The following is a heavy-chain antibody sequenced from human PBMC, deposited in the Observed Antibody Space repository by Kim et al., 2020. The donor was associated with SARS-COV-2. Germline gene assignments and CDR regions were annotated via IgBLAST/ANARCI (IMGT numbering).Heavy chain of an antibody. CDR2: ISSSGSTI. J-gene: IGHJ6*02. CDR1: GFTFSSYE. D-gene: IGHD3-22*01. V-gene: IGHV3-48*03. Sequence: GGSLRLSCAASGFTFSSYEMNWVRQAPGKGLEWVSYISSSGSTIYYADSVKGRFTIARDNAKNSLYLQMNGLRAEDTAVYYCARGSIRITMIVVVQGMDVWGQGTTVTVSS. CDR3: ARGSIRITMIVVVQGMDV.